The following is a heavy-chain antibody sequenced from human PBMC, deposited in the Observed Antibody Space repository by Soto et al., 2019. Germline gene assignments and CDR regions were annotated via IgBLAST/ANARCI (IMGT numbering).Heavy chain of an antibody. Sequence: QLQLQESGPGLVKPSETLSLTCTVSGGSISSSSYYWGWIRQPPGKGLERIGSIYYSGSTYYNPSLKSRVTISVDTSKNQFSLKLSSVTAADTAVYYCARHLGIFPVGSAMGYWGQGTLVTVSS. D-gene: IGHD3-10*01. J-gene: IGHJ4*02. CDR1: GGSISSSSYY. V-gene: IGHV4-39*01. CDR2: IYYSGST. CDR3: ARHLGIFPVGSAMGY.